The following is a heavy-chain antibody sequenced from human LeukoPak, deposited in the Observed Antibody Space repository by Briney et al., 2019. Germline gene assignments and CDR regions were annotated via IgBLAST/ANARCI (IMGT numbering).Heavy chain of an antibody. CDR3: GIEISGFPDY. CDR2: IWYDGSNK. CDR1: GFTFSSYG. J-gene: IGHJ4*02. Sequence: GGSLRLSCAASGFTFSSYGMHWVRQAPGKGLEWVAVIWYDGSNKYYADSVKGRFTISRDNSKNTLYLQMNSLRAEDTAVYYCGIEISGFPDYWGQGTLVTVPS. V-gene: IGHV3-33*01. D-gene: IGHD6-19*01.